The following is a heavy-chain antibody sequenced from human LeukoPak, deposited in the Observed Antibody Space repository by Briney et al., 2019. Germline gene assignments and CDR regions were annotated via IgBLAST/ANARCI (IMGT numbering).Heavy chain of an antibody. D-gene: IGHD1-1*01. CDR2: ISYDGSNK. J-gene: IGHJ4*02. CDR1: GFTFSSYA. Sequence: GGSLRLSCAASGFTFSSYAMHWVRQAPGKGLEWVAVISYDGSNKYYADSVKGRFTISRDNSKNTLYLQMNSLRAEDTAVYYCARDLTWNYWDYWGQGTLVTVSS. V-gene: IGHV3-30-3*01. CDR3: ARDLTWNYWDY.